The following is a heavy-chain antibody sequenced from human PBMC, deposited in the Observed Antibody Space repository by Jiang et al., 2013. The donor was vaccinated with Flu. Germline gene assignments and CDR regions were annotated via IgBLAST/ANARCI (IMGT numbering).Heavy chain of an antibody. D-gene: IGHD3-16*01. CDR2: IYYSGST. CDR1: GGSISSGDYY. J-gene: IGHJ4*02. Sequence: TLSLTCTVSGGSISSGDYYWSWIRQPPGKGLEWIGYIYYSGSTYYNPSLKSRVTISVDTSKNQFSLKLSSVTAADTAVYYCARDYGFSNEGGRFDYWGQGTLVTVSS. V-gene: IGHV4-30-4*01. CDR3: ARDYGFSNEGGRFDY.